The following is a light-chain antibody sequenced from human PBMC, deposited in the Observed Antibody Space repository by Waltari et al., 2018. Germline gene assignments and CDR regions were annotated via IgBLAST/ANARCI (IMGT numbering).Light chain of an antibody. CDR3: QQYGGSLIT. J-gene: IGKJ3*01. Sequence: EIVLTQSPGTLSLSPGERATLSCKASQNVINLAWYQQKPGQAPRLLIYGASSRATGIPDRFRGSGSGAVFTLTISRLEPEDFAVYYCQQYGGSLITFGPGTKVDIK. CDR2: GAS. V-gene: IGKV3-20*01. CDR1: QNVIN.